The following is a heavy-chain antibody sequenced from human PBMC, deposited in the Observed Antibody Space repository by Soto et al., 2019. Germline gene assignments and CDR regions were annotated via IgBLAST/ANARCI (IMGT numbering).Heavy chain of an antibody. CDR3: ASAVGGRYCSGGSCYGLHY. CDR1: GFTFSSYG. Sequence: QVQLVESGGGVVQPGRSLRLSCAASGFTFSSYGMHWVRQAPGKGLEWVAVISYDGSNKYYADSVKGRFTISRDNSKNTRDLQMNSLRAEATAVYYCASAVGGRYCSGGSCYGLHYWGQGTLVTVSS. J-gene: IGHJ4*02. D-gene: IGHD2-15*01. CDR2: ISYDGSNK. V-gene: IGHV3-30*03.